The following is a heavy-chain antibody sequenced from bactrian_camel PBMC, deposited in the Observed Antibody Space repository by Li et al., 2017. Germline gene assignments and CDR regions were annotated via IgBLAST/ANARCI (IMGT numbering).Heavy chain of an antibody. CDR2: ILNGAEDT. V-gene: IGHV3S40*01. J-gene: IGHJ6*01. Sequence: DVQLVESGGGSVQAGGSLRLSCAASGDPYSSSDCMGWFRQAPEKEREGVAAILNGAEDTYYADSVKGRFTIPRDNAKSTVYLQMNSLKPEDTAMYYCAAGETYYAHAMLPRDFDDWGQGTQVTVS. CDR3: AAGETYYAHAMLPRDFDD. D-gene: IGHD3*01. CDR1: GDPYSSSD.